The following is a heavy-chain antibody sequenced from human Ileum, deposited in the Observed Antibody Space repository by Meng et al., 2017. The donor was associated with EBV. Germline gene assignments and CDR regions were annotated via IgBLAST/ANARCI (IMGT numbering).Heavy chain of an antibody. V-gene: IGHV7-4-1*02. Sequence: QVQKVQSGSELKEPGTSVKNSCETSGYRFTSYALNWVRQAPGQGLEWMGWIDTKTGNPSYAPGFTGRFVFSSETSVSTAYLQISSLKAADTAVYYCARSWGGGSSKEWGQGTLVTVSS. CDR2: IDTKTGNP. D-gene: IGHD2-15*01. CDR3: ARSWGGGSSKE. CDR1: GYRFTSYA. J-gene: IGHJ4*02.